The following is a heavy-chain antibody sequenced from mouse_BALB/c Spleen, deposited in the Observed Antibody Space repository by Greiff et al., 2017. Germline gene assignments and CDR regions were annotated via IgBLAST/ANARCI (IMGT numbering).Heavy chain of an antibody. CDR3: ARDSSGYYAMDY. CDR2: INSNGGST. J-gene: IGHJ4*01. CDR1: GFTFSSYY. V-gene: IGHV5-6-2*01. D-gene: IGHD3-2*01. Sequence: EVKLMESGGGLVKLGGSLKLSCAASGFTFSSYYMSWVRQTPEKRLELVAAINSNGGSTYYPDTVKGRFTISRDNAKNTLYLQMSSLKSEDTALYYCARDSSGYYAMDYWGQGTSVTVSS.